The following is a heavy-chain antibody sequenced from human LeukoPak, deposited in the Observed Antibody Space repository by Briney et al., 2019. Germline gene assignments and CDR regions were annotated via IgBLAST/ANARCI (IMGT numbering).Heavy chain of an antibody. D-gene: IGHD3-22*01. CDR1: GYTFTSYA. V-gene: IGHV7-4-1*02. Sequence: ASVKVSCKASGYTFTSYAMNWVRQAPGQGLEWMGWINTNTGNPTYAQGFTGRFVFSLDTSVSTAYLQISNLKAEDTAVYYCARDQYYYDSSGSGDYWGQGTLVTVSS. CDR3: ARDQYYYDSSGSGDY. J-gene: IGHJ4*02. CDR2: INTNTGNP.